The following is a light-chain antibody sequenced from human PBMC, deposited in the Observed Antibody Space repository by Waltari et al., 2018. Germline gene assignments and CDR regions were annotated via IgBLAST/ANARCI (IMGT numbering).Light chain of an antibody. CDR2: GAS. V-gene: IGKV3-15*01. CDR1: QSVSNK. Sequence: EIEMTQSPATLSVSPGERATLSCRASQSVSNKLAWYQQKPGQAPRLLIYGASTRATAIPGRFSGSGSGTEFTLTISSLQSEDFALYHCQQYNSWPWTFGQGTKVEI. CDR3: QQYNSWPWT. J-gene: IGKJ1*01.